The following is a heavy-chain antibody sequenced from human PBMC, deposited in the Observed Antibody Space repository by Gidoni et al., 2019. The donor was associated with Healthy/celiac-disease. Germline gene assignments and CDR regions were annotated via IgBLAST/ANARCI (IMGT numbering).Heavy chain of an antibody. J-gene: IGHJ5*02. CDR1: GGTFSSYA. D-gene: IGHD2-2*01. CDR2: IIPIFGTA. Sequence: QVQLVQSGAEVKKPGSSVKVSCKASGGTFSSYAISWVRQAPGQGLEWMGGIIPIFGTANYAQKFQGRVTITADESTSTAYMELSSLRSEDTAVYYCASSVSHCSSTSCYYAAEAWGQGTLVTVSS. CDR3: ASSVSHCSSTSCYYAAEA. V-gene: IGHV1-69*01.